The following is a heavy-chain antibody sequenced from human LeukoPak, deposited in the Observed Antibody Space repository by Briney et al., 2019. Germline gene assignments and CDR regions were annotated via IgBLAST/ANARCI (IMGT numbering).Heavy chain of an antibody. CDR3: ARPGASGYDFLYFDY. D-gene: IGHD5-12*01. CDR2: IIPIFGTA. J-gene: IGHJ4*02. CDR1: GGTFSSYA. Sequence: SVKVSCKASGGTFSSYAISWVRQAPGQGLEWMGGIIPIFGTANYAQKFQGRVTITADKSTSTAYMELSSLRSEDTAVYYCARPGASGYDFLYFDYWGQGTLVTVSS. V-gene: IGHV1-69*06.